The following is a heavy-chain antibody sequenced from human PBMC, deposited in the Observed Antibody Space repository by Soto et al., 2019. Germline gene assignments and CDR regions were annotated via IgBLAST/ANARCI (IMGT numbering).Heavy chain of an antibody. Sequence: SETLSLTCTVSGGSISSGDYYWSWIRQPPGKGLEWIGYIYYSGSTYYNPSLKSRVTISVDTSKNQFSLKLSSVTAADTAVYYCAREVSAVAGTYFNWFDPWGQGTLVT. CDR3: AREVSAVAGTYFNWFDP. CDR2: IYYSGST. J-gene: IGHJ5*02. CDR1: GGSISSGDYY. V-gene: IGHV4-30-4*01. D-gene: IGHD6-19*01.